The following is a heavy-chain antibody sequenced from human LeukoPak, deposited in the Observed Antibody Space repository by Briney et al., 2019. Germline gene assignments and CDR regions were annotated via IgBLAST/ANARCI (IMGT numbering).Heavy chain of an antibody. CDR2: INHSGST. V-gene: IGHV4-34*01. CDR1: GGSFSGYY. J-gene: IGHJ6*03. D-gene: IGHD5-24*01. CDR3: ARGRLTQFYYYYYYMDV. Sequence: PSETLSLTCAVYGGSFSGYYWSWIRQPPGKGLEWIGEINHSGSTNYNPSLKSRVTISVDTSKNQFSLKLSSVTAADTAVYYCARGRLTQFYYYYYYMDVWGKGTTVTVSS.